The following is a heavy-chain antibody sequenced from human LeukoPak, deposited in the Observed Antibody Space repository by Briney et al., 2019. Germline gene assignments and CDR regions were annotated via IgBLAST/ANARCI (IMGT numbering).Heavy chain of an antibody. D-gene: IGHD3-22*01. CDR1: GYSLSDLS. J-gene: IGHJ4*02. CDR2: FDPEDGET. V-gene: IGHV1-24*01. Sequence: ASVKVSCKVSGYSLSDLSLHWVRQAPGKGLEGRGGFDPEDGETIHAQKFQGRVTMTEDTSTDTAYMELSSLRSEDTAVYYCLAGLGRYFDSSAHYGTWGRGTLVTVSS. CDR3: LAGLGRYFDSSAHYGT.